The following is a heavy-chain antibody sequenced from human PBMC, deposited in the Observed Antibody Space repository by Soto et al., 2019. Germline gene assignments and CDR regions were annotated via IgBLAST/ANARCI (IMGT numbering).Heavy chain of an antibody. CDR3: ARGRRYFDWLPSKVFPPDYYYMDV. CDR1: GGSISSYY. CDR2: IYYSGST. J-gene: IGHJ6*03. V-gene: IGHV4-59*01. D-gene: IGHD3-9*01. Sequence: SETLSLTCTVSGGSISSYYWSWIRQPPGKGLEWIGYIYYSGSTNYNPSLKSRVTISVDTSKNQFSLKLSSVTAADTAVYYCARGRRYFDWLPSKVFPPDYYYMDVWGKGTTVTVSS.